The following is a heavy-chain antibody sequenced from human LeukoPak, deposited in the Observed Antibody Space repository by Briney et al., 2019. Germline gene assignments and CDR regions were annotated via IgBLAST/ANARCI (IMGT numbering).Heavy chain of an antibody. CDR3: ARHYATTHSHFDY. J-gene: IGHJ4*02. Sequence: PSETLSLTCTVSGHSISTDYYWAWVRQPPGKGLEWIGSIYHSGSTYYNPSLKSRVTISVDTSKNQFSLKLSSVTAADTAVYYCARHYATTHSHFDYWGQGTLVTVSS. V-gene: IGHV4-38-2*02. D-gene: IGHD1-26*01. CDR2: IYHSGST. CDR1: GHSISTDYY.